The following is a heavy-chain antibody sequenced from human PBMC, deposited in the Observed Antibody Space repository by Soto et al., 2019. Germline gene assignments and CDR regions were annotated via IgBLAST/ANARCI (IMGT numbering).Heavy chain of an antibody. CDR1: GYTFTSYA. Sequence: QVQLVQSGAEVKKPGASVKVSCKASGYTFTSYAMHWVRQAPGQRLEWMGWINAGNGNTKYSQKFQGRVTITRDTSASTAYMELSSLRSEETAVYYCARTGSSSWFWFDPWGQGTLVTVSS. CDR2: INAGNGNT. D-gene: IGHD6-13*01. J-gene: IGHJ5*02. V-gene: IGHV1-3*01. CDR3: ARTGSSSWFWFDP.